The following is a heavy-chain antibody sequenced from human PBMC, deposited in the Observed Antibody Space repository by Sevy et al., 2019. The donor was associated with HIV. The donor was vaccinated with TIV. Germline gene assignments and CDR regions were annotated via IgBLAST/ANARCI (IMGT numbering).Heavy chain of an antibody. Sequence: SETLSLTCAVYGGSFSGYYWSWIRQPPGKGLEWIGEINHSGSTNYNPSLKSRVTISVDTSKNQFSLKLGSVTAADTAVYYCARGRAARTTHYYYGMDVWGQGTTVTVSS. CDR1: GGSFSGYY. D-gene: IGHD6-6*01. CDR3: ARGRAARTTHYYYGMDV. J-gene: IGHJ6*02. V-gene: IGHV4-34*01. CDR2: INHSGST.